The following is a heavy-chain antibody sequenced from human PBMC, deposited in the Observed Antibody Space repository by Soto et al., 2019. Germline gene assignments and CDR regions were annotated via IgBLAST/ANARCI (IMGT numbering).Heavy chain of an antibody. J-gene: IGHJ4*02. D-gene: IGHD2-2*01. Sequence: GGSLRLSCAASGFTFSSYAMSWVRQAPGKGLEWVSVITGSGGSTYYADSLKGRFTISRDNSKNTLHLQMNSLRAEDTAVYYCAKPNLYCSSTSRYDYWGQGTLVTVSS. CDR2: ITGSGGST. V-gene: IGHV3-23*01. CDR1: GFTFSSYA. CDR3: AKPNLYCSSTSRYDY.